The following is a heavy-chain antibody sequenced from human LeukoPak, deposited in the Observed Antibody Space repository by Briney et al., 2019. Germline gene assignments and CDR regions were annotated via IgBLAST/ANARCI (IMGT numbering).Heavy chain of an antibody. CDR3: ARDWGYSSSWHDAFDI. V-gene: IGHV3-21*01. Sequence: GGSLRLSCAASGFTFSSYSMNWVRQAPGKGLEWVSSISSSSSYIYYADSVKGRFTVSRDNAKNSLYLQMNSLRAEDTAVYYCARDWGYSSSWHDAFDIWGQGTMVTVSS. CDR1: GFTFSSYS. J-gene: IGHJ3*02. D-gene: IGHD6-13*01. CDR2: ISSSSSYI.